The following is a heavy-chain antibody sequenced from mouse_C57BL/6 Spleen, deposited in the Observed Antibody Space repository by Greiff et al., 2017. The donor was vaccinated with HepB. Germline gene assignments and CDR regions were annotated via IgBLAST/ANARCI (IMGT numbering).Heavy chain of an antibody. Sequence: EVNVVESGGGLVQPGASLRLSCAASGFTFNDYQMSWVRQAPGKAPEWLALIRNKANGYTTEYTASVKGRFTISRDNSQNILYLQMNTLRAEDIATYYCVNTVSSGSSYTWFAYWGQGTLVTVSA. D-gene: IGHD1-1*01. CDR3: VNTVSSGSSYTWFAY. CDR1: GFTFNDYQ. V-gene: IGHV7-4*01. CDR2: IRNKANGYTT. J-gene: IGHJ3*01.